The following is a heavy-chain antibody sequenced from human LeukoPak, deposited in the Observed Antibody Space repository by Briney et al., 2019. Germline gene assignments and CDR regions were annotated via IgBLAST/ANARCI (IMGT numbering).Heavy chain of an antibody. Sequence: ASVKVSCKASGYTFTSYYMHWVRQAPGQGLEWMGWINPNSGGTNYAQKFQGRVTMTRDTSISTAYMELSRLRSDDTAVYYCARVIAVAGTNWFDPWGQGTLVTVSS. J-gene: IGHJ5*02. CDR1: GYTFTSYY. CDR3: ARVIAVAGTNWFDP. V-gene: IGHV1-2*02. D-gene: IGHD6-19*01. CDR2: INPNSGGT.